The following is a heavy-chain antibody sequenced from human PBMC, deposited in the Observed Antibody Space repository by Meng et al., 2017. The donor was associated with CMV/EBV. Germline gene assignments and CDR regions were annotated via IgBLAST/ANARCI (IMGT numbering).Heavy chain of an antibody. D-gene: IGHD3-3*01. V-gene: IGHV1-69*05. CDR3: VRAGVHYACWSCYSYGMDV. CDR1: AGTFSSYV. Sequence: SSKVSCKASAGTFSSYVISWVLQPAGHRLEGMGGLIPIFGTANYVQKFQGGVRITTDESSSTAYIKLSSLRSEDTAVYYCVRAGVHYACWSCYSYGMDVWGQGTTVTVSS. J-gene: IGHJ6*02. CDR2: LIPIFGTA.